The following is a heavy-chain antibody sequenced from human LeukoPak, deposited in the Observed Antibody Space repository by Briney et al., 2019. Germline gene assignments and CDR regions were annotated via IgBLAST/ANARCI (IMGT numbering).Heavy chain of an antibody. CDR2: IWYGGSNK. Sequence: QPGGSLGLSCAASGFTFSSYGMHWVRQAPGKGLEWVAVIWYGGSNKYYADSVKGRFTISRDNSKNTLYLQMNSLRAEDTAVYYCAKEDYRSSFDYWGQGTLVTVSS. V-gene: IGHV3-30*02. CDR1: GFTFSSYG. D-gene: IGHD4-11*01. J-gene: IGHJ4*02. CDR3: AKEDYRSSFDY.